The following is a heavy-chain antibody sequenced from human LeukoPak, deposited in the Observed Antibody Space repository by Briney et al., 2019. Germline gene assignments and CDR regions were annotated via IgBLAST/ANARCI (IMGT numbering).Heavy chain of an antibody. Sequence: GGSLRLSCAASGFTFSSYIMNWVRQAPGKGLEWVSSISSSSTYIYYADSVKGRFTISRDNAKNSLYLQMNSLRAEDTAVYYCARVGPDILTGSYDYWGQGTLVTVSS. CDR3: ARVGPDILTGSYDY. CDR2: ISSSSTYI. D-gene: IGHD3-9*01. J-gene: IGHJ4*02. CDR1: GFTFSSYI. V-gene: IGHV3-21*01.